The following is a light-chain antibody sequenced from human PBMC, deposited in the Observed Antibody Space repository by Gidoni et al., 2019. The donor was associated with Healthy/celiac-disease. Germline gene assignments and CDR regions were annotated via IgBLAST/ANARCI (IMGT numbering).Light chain of an antibody. V-gene: IGKV3-15*01. J-gene: IGKJ1*01. CDR1: QSVSSN. CDR3: QQYNTWPT. Sequence: EIVMTQSPATLSVSPGERATLSCRASQSVSSNFAWYQQKPGPAPRLRIYGASTRATGIPARFSGSGSGTEFTLTISSLQSEDFAVYYCQQYNTWPTFGQGTKVEIK. CDR2: GAS.